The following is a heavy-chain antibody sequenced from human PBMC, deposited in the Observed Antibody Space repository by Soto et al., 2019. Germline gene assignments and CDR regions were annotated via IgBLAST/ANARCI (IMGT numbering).Heavy chain of an antibody. CDR2: IYYSGNT. J-gene: IGHJ6*02. Sequence: GTLSLTCTVSGGSIVTGSYYWGWIRQPPGKGLEWLGHIYYSGNTYYPPSLKSRVTISVDTSKNQFSLRLSSVTAADTAVYYCARLPQEYNYYGMDVWGQGTTVTVSS. D-gene: IGHD1-1*01. CDR1: GGSIVTGSYY. CDR3: ARLPQEYNYYGMDV. V-gene: IGHV4-39*01.